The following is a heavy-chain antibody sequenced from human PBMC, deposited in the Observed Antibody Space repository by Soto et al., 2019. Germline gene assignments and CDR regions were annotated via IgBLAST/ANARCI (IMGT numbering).Heavy chain of an antibody. CDR2: ISDTGGGT. D-gene: IGHD3-22*01. CDR1: GVNFSSYA. CDR3: AVGRHKTSGSNTWSER. Sequence: PILSFAASGVNFSSYAMNWVRQAPGKGLEWVSTISDTGGGTFYAGSVKGRFTISRDNSKNTLYLQMHSLRADDSAIYFCAVGRHKTSGSNTWSERWGRGTMVTVSP. V-gene: IGHV3-23*01. J-gene: IGHJ5*02.